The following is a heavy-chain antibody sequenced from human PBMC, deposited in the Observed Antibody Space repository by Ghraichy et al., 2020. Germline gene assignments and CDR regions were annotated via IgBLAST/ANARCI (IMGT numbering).Heavy chain of an antibody. CDR1: GFTFSSYG. J-gene: IGHJ4*02. V-gene: IGHV3-33*01. Sequence: GGSLRLSCAASGFTFSSYGMHWVRQAPGKGLEGVAVIWYDGSNKHYADSVKGRFTITRDNSKNTLYLKMNSLRAEDTAVYYCARGAYYYDSCGYYPLKYWGQGTLVTVSS. CDR2: IWYDGSNK. D-gene: IGHD3-22*01. CDR3: ARGAYYYDSCGYYPLKY.